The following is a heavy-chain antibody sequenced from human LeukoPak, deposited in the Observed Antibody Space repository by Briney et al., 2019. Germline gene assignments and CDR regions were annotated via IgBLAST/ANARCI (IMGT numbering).Heavy chain of an antibody. CDR1: GFTFSAST. CDR3: AKLRISNADVDY. V-gene: IGHV3-30*04. Sequence: GGSLRLSCVASGFTFSASTMHWVRQAPGKGLEWVAVMSYDGFTKYYADSVRGRFTISRDNSKNTLYLQMNSLRPEDTAVYYCAKLRISNADVDYWGQGTLVTVSS. D-gene: IGHD3-16*01. J-gene: IGHJ4*02. CDR2: MSYDGFTK.